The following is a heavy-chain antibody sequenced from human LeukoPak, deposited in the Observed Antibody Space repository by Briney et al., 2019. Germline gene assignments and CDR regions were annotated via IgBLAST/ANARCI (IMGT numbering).Heavy chain of an antibody. CDR3: AKADGSAWYRGDY. D-gene: IGHD6-19*01. J-gene: IGHJ4*02. V-gene: IGHV3-23*01. Sequence: GGSLRLSCTASGFTFSSYAMSWVRQAPGKGLEWVSAISGGGGTTYYADSVKGRFTISRDNSKNTLSLQMYSLRAEDTALYYCAKADGSAWYRGDYWGQGTLVPVSS. CDR1: GFTFSSYA. CDR2: ISGGGGTT.